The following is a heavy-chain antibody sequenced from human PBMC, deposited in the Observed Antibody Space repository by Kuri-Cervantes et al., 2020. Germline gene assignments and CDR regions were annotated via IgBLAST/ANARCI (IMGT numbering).Heavy chain of an antibody. CDR1: GFTFSSYG. CDR3: ARIGSVRGIALDNWFDP. V-gene: IGHV3-33*01. J-gene: IGHJ5*02. Sequence: GGSLRLSCAASGFTFSSYGMHWVRQAPGKGLEWVAVIWYDGSNKYYADSVKGRFTISRDNSKNTLYLQMNSLRAEDTAVYYCARIGSVRGIALDNWFDPWGQGTLVTVSS. CDR2: IWYDGSNK. D-gene: IGHD3-10*02.